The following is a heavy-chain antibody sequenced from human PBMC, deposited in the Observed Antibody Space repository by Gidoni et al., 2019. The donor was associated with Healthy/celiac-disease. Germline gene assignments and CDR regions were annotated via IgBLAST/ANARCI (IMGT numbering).Heavy chain of an antibody. CDR2: IYHSGST. J-gene: IGHJ4*02. D-gene: IGHD3-22*01. CDR3: ARERTYDSSGYYLQ. CDR1: GYSISSGYY. V-gene: IGHV4-38-2*02. Sequence: QVQLQESGPGLVTPSETLSLNCAVSGYSISSGYYWGWIRQPPGKGLAWIGSIYHSGSTYYNPSRKSRVTISVDTSKNQFSLKLSSVTAADTAVYYCARERTYDSSGYYLQWGQGTLVTVSS.